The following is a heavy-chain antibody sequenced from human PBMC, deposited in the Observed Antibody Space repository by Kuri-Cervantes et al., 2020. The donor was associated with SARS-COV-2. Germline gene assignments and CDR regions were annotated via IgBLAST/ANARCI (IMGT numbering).Heavy chain of an antibody. CDR3: AKDRVGVLDS. Sequence: GESLKISCAASGFTFSSYSMNWVRQAPGKGLEWVSYISSSSSTIYYADSVKGRFTISRDNAKNSLYLQVNSLRAEDTALYYCAKDRVGVLDSWGQGTQVTVSS. D-gene: IGHD2-21*01. CDR2: ISSSSSTI. V-gene: IGHV3-48*01. J-gene: IGHJ5*01. CDR1: GFTFSSYS.